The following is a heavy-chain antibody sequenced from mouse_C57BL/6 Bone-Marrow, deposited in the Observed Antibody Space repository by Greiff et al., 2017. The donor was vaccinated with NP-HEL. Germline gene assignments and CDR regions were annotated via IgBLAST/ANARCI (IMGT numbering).Heavy chain of an antibody. CDR1: GFTFSSYA. V-gene: IGHV5-4*01. CDR3: AREGVTTVVARGYYFDY. CDR2: ISDGGSYT. Sequence: EVKLMESGGGLVKPGGSLKLSCAASGFTFSSYAMSWVRQTPEKRLEWVATISDGGSYTYYPDNVKGRFTISRDNAKNNLYLQMSHLKSEDTAMYYCAREGVTTVVARGYYFDYWGQGTTLTVSS. D-gene: IGHD1-1*01. J-gene: IGHJ2*01.